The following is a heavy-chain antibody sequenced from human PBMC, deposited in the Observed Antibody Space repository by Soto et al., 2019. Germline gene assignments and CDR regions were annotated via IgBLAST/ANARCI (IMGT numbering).Heavy chain of an antibody. Sequence: ASVKVSCKASGYTFTSYYMHWVRQAPGQGLEWMGIINPSGGSTSYAQKLQGRVTMTRDTSTSTVYMELSSLRSEDTAVYYCTRDLDFYIVVVPAAINYYGMDVWGQGTTVTVSS. V-gene: IGHV1-46*01. CDR2: INPSGGST. CDR1: GYTFTSYY. D-gene: IGHD2-2*02. CDR3: TRDLDFYIVVVPAAINYYGMDV. J-gene: IGHJ6*02.